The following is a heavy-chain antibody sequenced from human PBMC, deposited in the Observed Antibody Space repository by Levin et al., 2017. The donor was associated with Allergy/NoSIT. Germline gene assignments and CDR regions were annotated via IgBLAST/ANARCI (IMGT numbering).Heavy chain of an antibody. V-gene: IGHV3-74*01. J-gene: IGHJ4*02. CDR1: GFTFSRNW. CDR3: ARDVHLSETV. D-gene: IGHD2-21*02. CDR2: IKGDGRST. Sequence: ASVKVSCAASGFTFSRNWMHWVRQAPGKGLVWVSHIKGDGRSTNYVDSVKDRFTISRDNAKNTLYLQMNSLTVDDTAVYYCARDVHLSETVWGQGTLVTVSS.